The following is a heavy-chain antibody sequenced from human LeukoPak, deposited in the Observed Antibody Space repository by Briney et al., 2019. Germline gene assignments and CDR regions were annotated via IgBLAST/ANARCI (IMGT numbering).Heavy chain of an antibody. D-gene: IGHD3-10*01. J-gene: IGHJ6*02. V-gene: IGHV3-33*01. CDR1: GFTFSSYG. CDR3: ARTMARSPLYYYYGMDV. Sequence: PGGSLRLSCAASGFTFSSYGMHWVRQAPGKGLEWVAVIWYDGSNKYYADSVKGRFTISRDNSKNTLYLQMNSLRAEDTAVYYCARTMARSPLYYYYGMDVWGQGTTVTVSS. CDR2: IWYDGSNK.